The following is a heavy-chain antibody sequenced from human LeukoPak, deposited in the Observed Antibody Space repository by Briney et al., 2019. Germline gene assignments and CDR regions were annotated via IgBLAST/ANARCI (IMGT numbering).Heavy chain of an antibody. CDR3: AAGPPYGSVSGYMDV. D-gene: IGHD3-10*01. CDR1: GGSISSYY. V-gene: IGHV4-4*07. J-gene: IGHJ6*03. CDR2: IYTSGST. Sequence: SETLSLTCTVSGGSISSYYWSWIRQPAGKGLEWIGRIYTSGSTNYNPSLKSRVTMSVDTSKNQFSLKLSSVTAADTAVYYCAAGPPYGSVSGYMDVWGKGTTVTVSS.